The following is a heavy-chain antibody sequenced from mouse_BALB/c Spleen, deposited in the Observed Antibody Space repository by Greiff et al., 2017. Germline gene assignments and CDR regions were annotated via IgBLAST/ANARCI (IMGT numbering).Heavy chain of an antibody. V-gene: IGHV1S81*02. CDR2: INPSNGGT. J-gene: IGHJ4*01. CDR3: TRQYGNLLYAMDY. Sequence: VKLQQSGAELVKPGASVKLSCKASGYTFTSYYMYWVKQRPGQGLEWIGEINPSNGGTNFNEKFKSKATLTVDKSSSTAYMQLSSLTSEDSAVYYCTRQYGNLLYAMDYWGQGTSVTVSS. D-gene: IGHD2-10*02. CDR1: GYTFTSYY.